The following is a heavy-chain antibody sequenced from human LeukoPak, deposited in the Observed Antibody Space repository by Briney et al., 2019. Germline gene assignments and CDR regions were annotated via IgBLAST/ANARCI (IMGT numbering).Heavy chain of an antibody. CDR1: GFTFNNFA. Sequence: GGSLRLSCAASGFTFNNFAMSWVRQAPGKGLEWVSAISGSGGSTYYADSVKGWFTISRENSKNTLYLQMNSLRAEDTAVYYCAKDPDCTSGVCYTFFDYWGQGTLVTVSS. J-gene: IGHJ4*02. CDR2: ISGSGGST. D-gene: IGHD2-8*01. V-gene: IGHV3-23*01. CDR3: AKDPDCTSGVCYTFFDY.